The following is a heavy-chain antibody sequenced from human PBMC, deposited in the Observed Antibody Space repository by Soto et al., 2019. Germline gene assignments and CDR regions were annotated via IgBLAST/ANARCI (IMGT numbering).Heavy chain of an antibody. D-gene: IGHD2-21*02. CDR1: GFTVSSNY. V-gene: IGHV3-53*01. Sequence: PGGSLRLSCAASGFTVSSNYMSWVRQAPGKGLEWVSVIYSGGSTYYADSVKGRFTISRDNSKNTLFLQMNGLTVEDTAVYYCVLESYCGVYCYPSWGQGTPVTVSS. J-gene: IGHJ5*02. CDR2: IYSGGST. CDR3: VLESYCGVYCYPS.